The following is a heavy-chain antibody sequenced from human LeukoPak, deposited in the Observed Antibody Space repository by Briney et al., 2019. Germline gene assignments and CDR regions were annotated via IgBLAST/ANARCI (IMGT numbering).Heavy chain of an antibody. CDR1: GYSISSGYY. CDR2: IYHSGST. CDR3: ARGPSPKDY. V-gene: IGHV4-38-2*02. Sequence: SETLSLTCSVSGYSISSGYYWGWIRQPPGKGLEWIGYIYHSGSTYYNPSLKSRVTISVDRSKNQFSLKLSSVTAADTAVYYCARGPSPKDYWGQGTLVTVSS. J-gene: IGHJ4*02.